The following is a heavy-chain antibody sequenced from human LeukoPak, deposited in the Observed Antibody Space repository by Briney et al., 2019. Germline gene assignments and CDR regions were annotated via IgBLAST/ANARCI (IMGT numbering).Heavy chain of an antibody. Sequence: GGSLRLSCAASGLTFTSQAMSWFRQAPGKGLEWVSAIDGLVGSTYYADSVRGRFTMSRENPKNTLSLQMSSLRADDTALYFCSVRRGDYYDYWGQGTLVTVAS. D-gene: IGHD3-10*02. CDR1: GLTFTSQA. CDR2: IDGLVGST. CDR3: SVRRGDYYDY. J-gene: IGHJ4*02. V-gene: IGHV3-23*01.